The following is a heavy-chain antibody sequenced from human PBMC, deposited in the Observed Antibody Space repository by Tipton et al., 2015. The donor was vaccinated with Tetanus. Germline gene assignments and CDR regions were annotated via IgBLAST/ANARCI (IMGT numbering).Heavy chain of an antibody. V-gene: IGHV3-48*02. CDR3: ARVWAGTPGTDYYYYYGMDV. J-gene: IGHJ6*02. Sequence: SLRLSCAASGFTFSSYSMNWVRQAPGKGLEWVSYISSSSSTIYYADSVKGRFTISRDNAKNSLYLQMNSLRDEDTAVYYCARVWAGTPGTDYYYYYGMDVWGQGTTVTVSS. D-gene: IGHD3-10*01. CDR2: ISSSSSTI. CDR1: GFTFSSYS.